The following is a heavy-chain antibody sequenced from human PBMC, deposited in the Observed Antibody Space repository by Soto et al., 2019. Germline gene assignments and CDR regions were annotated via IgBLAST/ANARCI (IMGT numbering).Heavy chain of an antibody. Sequence: SETLSLTCTVSGGSISSYYWSWIRQPPGKGLEWIGYIYYSGSTNYNPSLKSRVTISVDTSKNQFSLKLSSVTAADTAVYYCARGQDFWSGANSYYFDYWGQGTLVTVSS. CDR2: IYYSGST. D-gene: IGHD3-3*01. CDR1: GGSISSYY. J-gene: IGHJ4*02. V-gene: IGHV4-59*01. CDR3: ARGQDFWSGANSYYFDY.